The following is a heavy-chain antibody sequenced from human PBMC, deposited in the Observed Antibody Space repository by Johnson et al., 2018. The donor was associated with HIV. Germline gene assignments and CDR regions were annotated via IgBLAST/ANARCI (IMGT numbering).Heavy chain of an antibody. J-gene: IGHJ3*02. V-gene: IGHV3-30-3*01. D-gene: IGHD2-8*02. CDR3: ARDNEDIVLVGAFDI. CDR2: ISYDGSNK. CDR1: GFTFSSYA. Sequence: QVQLVESGGGVVQPGRSLRLSCAASGFTFSSYAMHWVRQAPGKGLEWVAVISYDGSNKYYADSVKGRFTISRDNSKNTLYLQMNSLRAEYTAVYYCARDNEDIVLVGAFDIWGQGTMVTVSS.